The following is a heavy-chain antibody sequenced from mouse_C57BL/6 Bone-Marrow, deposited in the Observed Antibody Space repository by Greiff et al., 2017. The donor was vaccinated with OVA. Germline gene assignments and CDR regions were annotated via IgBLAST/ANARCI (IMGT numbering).Heavy chain of an antibody. CDR2: IWSGGST. CDR3: ASALAY. CDR1: GFSLTSYG. V-gene: IGHV2-2*01. J-gene: IGHJ3*01. Sequence: VQVVESGPGLVQPSQSLSITCTVSGFSLTSYGVHWVRQSPGKGLEWLGVIWSGGSTDYNAAFISRLSISKDNSKSQVFFKMNSLQADDTAIYYCASALAYWGQGTLVTVSA.